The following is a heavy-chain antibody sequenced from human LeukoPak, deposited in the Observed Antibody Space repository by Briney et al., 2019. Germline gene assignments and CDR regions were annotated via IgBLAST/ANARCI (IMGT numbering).Heavy chain of an antibody. J-gene: IGHJ5*02. CDR3: AKARGYSSSSENNWFDP. D-gene: IGHD6-6*01. V-gene: IGHV3-53*01. Sequence: GGSLRLSCVASGFTVSSNYMTWVRQAPGKGLEWVSVIYSGGRTYYADSVKGRFTISRDNSKNTLYLQMNSLRAEDTALYYCAKARGYSSSSENNWFDPWGQGTLVTVSS. CDR2: IYSGGRT. CDR1: GFTVSSNY.